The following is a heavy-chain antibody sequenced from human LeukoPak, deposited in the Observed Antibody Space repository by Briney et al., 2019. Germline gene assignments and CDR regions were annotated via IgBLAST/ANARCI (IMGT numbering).Heavy chain of an antibody. CDR2: INSDGSEK. V-gene: IGHV3-7*01. CDR3: ARTSRGAFDI. J-gene: IGHJ3*02. Sequence: GGSLRLSCTASGFTFSNSWMIWIRQSPGKGLEWVANINSDGSEKYYVDSVKGRFTISRDNARSSLYLQMASLRPEDTAIYYCARTSRGAFDIWGQGTMVTVSS. CDR1: GFTFSNSW.